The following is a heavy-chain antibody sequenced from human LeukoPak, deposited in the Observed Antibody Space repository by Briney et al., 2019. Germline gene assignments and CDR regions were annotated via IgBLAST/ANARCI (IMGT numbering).Heavy chain of an antibody. Sequence: PSETLSLTCTVSTGSISSYYWSWIRQPPGKALEWIGYIYYTGSTYYNPSLKSRVTISVDTSKNQFSLKLSSVTAADTAVYYCAGRTVVFDYWGQGTLVTVSS. CDR1: TGSISSYY. CDR2: IYYTGST. V-gene: IGHV4-59*08. J-gene: IGHJ4*02. D-gene: IGHD4-23*01. CDR3: AGRTVVFDY.